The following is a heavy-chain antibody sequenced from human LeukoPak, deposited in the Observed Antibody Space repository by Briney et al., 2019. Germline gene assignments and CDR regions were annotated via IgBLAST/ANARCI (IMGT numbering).Heavy chain of an antibody. D-gene: IGHD3-22*01. CDR3: ARDAAYDRFDY. CDR2: ISSVGSA. J-gene: IGHJ4*02. Sequence: GGSLRLSCAASGFTVSSNYMSWVRQAPGKGLEWVSLISSVGSAYYADSVKGRFTISRDNSKNTLYLQMNSLRAEDTAVYYCARDAAYDRFDYWGQGTLVTVSS. V-gene: IGHV3-53*01. CDR1: GFTVSSNY.